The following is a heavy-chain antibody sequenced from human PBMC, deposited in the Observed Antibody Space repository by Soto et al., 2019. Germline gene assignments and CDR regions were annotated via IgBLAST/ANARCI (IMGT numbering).Heavy chain of an antibody. CDR3: ASLAYGNYGFFDY. V-gene: IGHV4-59*01. CDR2: VYYSGGT. CDR1: GDSISSYY. D-gene: IGHD3-22*01. J-gene: IGHJ4*02. Sequence: SETLSLTCTFSGDSISSYYWSWIRQPPGKGLEWIGYVYYSGGTNYNPSLRSRITMSVDTSKNQLSLKLSSVTTADTAVYYCASLAYGNYGFFDYWGQGALVTVSS.